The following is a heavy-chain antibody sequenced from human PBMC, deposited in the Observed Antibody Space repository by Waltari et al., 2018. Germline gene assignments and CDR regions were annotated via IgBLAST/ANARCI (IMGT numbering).Heavy chain of an antibody. CDR2: IWYDGSNK. V-gene: IGHV3-30*18. D-gene: IGHD2-15*01. CDR3: AKEPEYCSGGSCYDY. CDR1: GFTFSSYG. Sequence: QVQLVESGGGVVQPGRSLSLSCAASGFTFSSYGMHWVRQAPGKGLEWVAVIWYDGSNKYYADYVKGRFTISRDNSENTLYLQMNSLRAEDTAMYYCAKEPEYCSGGSCYDYWGQGTLVTVSS. J-gene: IGHJ4*02.